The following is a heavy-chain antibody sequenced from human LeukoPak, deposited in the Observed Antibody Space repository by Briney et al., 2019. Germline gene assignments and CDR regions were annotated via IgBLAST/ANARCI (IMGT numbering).Heavy chain of an antibody. CDR1: GFTFSSYS. V-gene: IGHV3-30*18. Sequence: GRSLRLSCAASGFTFSSYSMHWVRQAPGKGLEWVAVISYDGSNKYYADSVKGRFTISRDNSKNTLYLQMNSLRAEDTAVYYCAKRVLGSGWSVWFGPWGQGTLVTVSS. J-gene: IGHJ5*02. D-gene: IGHD6-19*01. CDR3: AKRVLGSGWSVWFGP. CDR2: ISYDGSNK.